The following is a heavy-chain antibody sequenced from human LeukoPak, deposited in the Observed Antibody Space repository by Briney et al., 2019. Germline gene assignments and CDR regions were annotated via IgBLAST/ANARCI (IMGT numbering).Heavy chain of an antibody. CDR2: TNGDETST. J-gene: IGHJ3*02. D-gene: IGHD3-22*01. CDR3: ASLTHYDSRSFAFDI. CDR1: GFFFSRYW. Sequence: GGSLRLSCAASGFFFSRYWMYWVRQAPGKGLVWVSHTNGDETSTNYADFVKGRFTISRDNAKNTLYLQMNSLRAEDTALYYCASLTHYDSRSFAFDIWGQGTMVTVSS. V-gene: IGHV3-74*01.